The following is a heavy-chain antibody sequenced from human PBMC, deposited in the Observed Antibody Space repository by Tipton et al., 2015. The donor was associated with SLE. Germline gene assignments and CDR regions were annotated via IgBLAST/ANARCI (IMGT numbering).Heavy chain of an antibody. D-gene: IGHD3-22*01. V-gene: IGHV3-30*04. CDR2: ISYDGSNK. Sequence: SLRLSCAASGFTFSSYAMHWVRQAPGKGLEWVAVISYDGSNKYYADSVKGRFTISRDNSKNTLYLQMNSLRAEDTAVYYYIGWLLPSYGMDVWGQGTTVTVSS. J-gene: IGHJ6*02. CDR3: IGWLLPSYGMDV. CDR1: GFTFSSYA.